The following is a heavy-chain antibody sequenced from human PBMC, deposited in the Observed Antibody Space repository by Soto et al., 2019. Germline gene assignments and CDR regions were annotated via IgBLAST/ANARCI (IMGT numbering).Heavy chain of an antibody. CDR1: GFIFSAYG. Sequence: QERLVESGGGVVQPERSLRLSCAASGFIFSAYGMHWVRQAPGKGLEWVAVVSDDGGTTYYAKSVKGRFTVSRDNSEIALELQMNDLRTEDKAVYYCAREGHHIVGPDAFAVDYWGQGTLVTVSS. CDR2: VSDDGGTT. D-gene: IGHD1-26*01. J-gene: IGHJ4*02. CDR3: AREGHHIVGPDAFAVDY. V-gene: IGHV3-30*03.